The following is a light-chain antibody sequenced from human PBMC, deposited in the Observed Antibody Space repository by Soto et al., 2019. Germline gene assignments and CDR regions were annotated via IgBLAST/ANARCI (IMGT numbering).Light chain of an antibody. CDR1: QSITSF. J-gene: IGKJ1*01. V-gene: IGKV1-39*01. CDR3: QQSYSSPPWT. CDR2: RAS. Sequence: DIQMTQSPSSLSASVGDRVTISCRASQSITSFLNWYQQKPGTAPRLLIYRASKVTSGVPPRFSGSGSGRDSTLTISSLRPEDIATYFCQQSYSSPPWTFGQGTKVEIK.